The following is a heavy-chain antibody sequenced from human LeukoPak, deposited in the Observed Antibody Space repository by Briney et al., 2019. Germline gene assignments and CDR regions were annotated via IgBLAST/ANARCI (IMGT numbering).Heavy chain of an antibody. V-gene: IGHV1-69*04. Sequence: SVNVSCKASEYTFTSYDINWVRQATGQGLEWMGRIIPILGIANYAQKFQGRVTITADKSTSTAYMELSSLRSEDTAVYYCARVSSSSWSSFDYWGQGTLVTVSS. D-gene: IGHD6-13*01. J-gene: IGHJ4*02. CDR2: IIPILGIA. CDR3: ARVSSSSWSSFDY. CDR1: EYTFTSYD.